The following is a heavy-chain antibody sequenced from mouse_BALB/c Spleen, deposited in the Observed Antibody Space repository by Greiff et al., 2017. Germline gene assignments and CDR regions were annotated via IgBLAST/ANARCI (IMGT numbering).Heavy chain of an antibody. CDR1: GYSITSDYA. D-gene: IGHD2-10*02. J-gene: IGHJ4*01. V-gene: IGHV3-2*02. CDR2: ISYSGST. CDR3: ARGMAMDY. Sequence: EVKLQESGPGLVKPSQSLSLTCTVTGYSITSDYAWNWIRQFPGNKLEWMGYISYSGSTSYNPSLKSRISITRDTSMNQFFLQLNSVTTEDTATYYGARGMAMDYWGQGTSVTVSS.